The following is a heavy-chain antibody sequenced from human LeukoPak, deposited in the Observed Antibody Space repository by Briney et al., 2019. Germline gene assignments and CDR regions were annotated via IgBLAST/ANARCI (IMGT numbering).Heavy chain of an antibody. CDR1: GFTFANYA. V-gene: IGHV3-9*01. CDR3: AGGVGWHFNL. J-gene: IGHJ2*01. Sequence: PGGSLRLSCAASGFTFANYAMHWVRQVPGKGLEWVAGINWNRGTIGDVDSVRGRFTISRDNAKNSLYLQMNSLRVEDTAVYFCAGGVGWHFNLWGRGTLVTVSS. CDR2: INWNRGTI. D-gene: IGHD1-26*01.